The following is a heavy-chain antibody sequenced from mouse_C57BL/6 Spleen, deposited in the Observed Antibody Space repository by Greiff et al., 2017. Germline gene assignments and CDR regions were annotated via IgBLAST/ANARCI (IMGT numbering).Heavy chain of an antibody. Sequence: EVKLMESGGGLVQPKGSLKLSCAASGFSFNTYAMNWVRQAPGKGLEWVARIRSKSNNYATYYADSVKDRFTISRDDSESMLYLQMNNLKTEDTAMYYCVSTAQAWAMDYWGQGTSVTVSS. CDR3: VSTAQAWAMDY. CDR2: IRSKSNNYAT. J-gene: IGHJ4*01. CDR1: GFSFNTYA. D-gene: IGHD3-2*02. V-gene: IGHV10-1*01.